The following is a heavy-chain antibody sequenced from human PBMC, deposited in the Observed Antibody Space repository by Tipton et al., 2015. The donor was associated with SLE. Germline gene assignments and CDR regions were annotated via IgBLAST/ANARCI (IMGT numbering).Heavy chain of an antibody. Sequence: SLRLSCAASGFTFSNYAIHWVRQAPGKGLEWVAVISYDVNNRYYGDSVKGRFTISRDNSKNTVYLQMNSLRAEDTAVYYCATERWFDPWGQGTLVTVSS. CDR2: ISYDVNNR. V-gene: IGHV3-30*03. CDR1: GFTFSNYA. CDR3: ATERWFDP. J-gene: IGHJ5*02.